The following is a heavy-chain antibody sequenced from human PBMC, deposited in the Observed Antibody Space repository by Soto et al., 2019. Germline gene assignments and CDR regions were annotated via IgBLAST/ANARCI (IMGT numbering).Heavy chain of an antibody. CDR2: INQSGNT. CDR1: GGSFSGYA. J-gene: IGHJ4*02. V-gene: IGHV4-34*01. CDR3: ARGLRQWLVRVLNF. D-gene: IGHD6-19*01. Sequence: QVQLQQWGAGLLRPSETLSLTCAVYGGSFSGYAWSWIRQPPGKGLEWIGEINQSGNTKYNPSLKSRVTMSVDTSKNQFSLKLSPVTAADTAVYYCARGLRQWLVRVLNFWGQGTLVTVSS.